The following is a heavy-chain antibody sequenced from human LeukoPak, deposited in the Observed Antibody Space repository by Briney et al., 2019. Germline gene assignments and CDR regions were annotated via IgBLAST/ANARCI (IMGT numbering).Heavy chain of an antibody. CDR1: GFTVSSNY. J-gene: IGHJ6*04. V-gene: IGHV3-53*01. D-gene: IGHD1-14*01. CDR3: ARDRVVYGMGMDV. Sequence: GGPLRLSCAASGFTVSSNYMSWVRQAPGKGLEWISVIYSGGSTYYADSVKGRFTISRDNSKNTLYLQMNSLRAEDTAVYYCARDRVVYGMGMDVWGEGTTVTISS. CDR2: IYSGGST.